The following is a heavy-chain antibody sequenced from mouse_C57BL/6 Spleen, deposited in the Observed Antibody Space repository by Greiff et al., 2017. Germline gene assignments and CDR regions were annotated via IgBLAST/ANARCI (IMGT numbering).Heavy chain of an antibody. CDR3: ARGDFYAMDY. Sequence: EVKLVESGGGLVKPGGSLKLSCAASEFTFSSYALSWVRQTPEKRLEWVATISDGGSYTYYPDNVKGRFTISRDNATNNLYLQMSHLKSEDTAMYYCARGDFYAMDYWGQGTSVTVSS. V-gene: IGHV5-4*03. CDR1: EFTFSSYA. D-gene: IGHD3-3*01. CDR2: ISDGGSYT. J-gene: IGHJ4*01.